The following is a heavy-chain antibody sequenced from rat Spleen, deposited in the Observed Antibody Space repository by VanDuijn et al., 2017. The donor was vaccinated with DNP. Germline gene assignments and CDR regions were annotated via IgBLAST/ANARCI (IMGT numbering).Heavy chain of an antibody. J-gene: IGHJ2*01. CDR1: GYSITSSYR. CDR3: ARGNDGYFPNWYFDY. V-gene: IGHV3-3*01. CDR2: INSAGST. D-gene: IGHD1-12*03. Sequence: EVQLQESGPGLVKPSQSLSLTCSVTGYSITSSYRWNWIRKFPGNKLEWMGYINSAGSTNYNPSIKSRISITRDTSKNQFFLQLNSISTEDTAIYYCARGNDGYFPNWYFDYWGQGVMVTVSS.